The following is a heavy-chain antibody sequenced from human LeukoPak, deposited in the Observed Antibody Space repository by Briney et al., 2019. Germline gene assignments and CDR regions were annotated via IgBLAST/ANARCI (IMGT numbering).Heavy chain of an antibody. CDR3: AKDPLYGSGSYYNV. Sequence: QPGGSLRLSCAASGFTFSSYAMSWVRQAPGKGLEWVSAINGSGGSTYYADSVKGRFTISRDNSKNTLYLQMNSLRAEDTAVYYCAKDPLYGSGSYYNVWGQGTLVTVSS. V-gene: IGHV3-23*01. J-gene: IGHJ4*02. D-gene: IGHD3-10*01. CDR2: INGSGGST. CDR1: GFTFSSYA.